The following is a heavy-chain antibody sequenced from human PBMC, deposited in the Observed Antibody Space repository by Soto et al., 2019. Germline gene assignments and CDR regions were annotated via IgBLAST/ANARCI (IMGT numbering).Heavy chain of an antibody. Sequence: GSLRLSCAASGFTVSSNYMSWVRQAAGKGLEWVSVIYSGGSTYYADSVKGRFTISRDNSKNTLYLQMNSLRAEVTPVYYCSRDFPPHWWSSPSRCGDAFDIWGQGTMVPVSS. D-gene: IGHD2-8*02. V-gene: IGHV3-53*01. CDR1: GFTVSSNY. CDR2: IYSGGST. CDR3: SRDFPPHWWSSPSRCGDAFDI. J-gene: IGHJ3*02.